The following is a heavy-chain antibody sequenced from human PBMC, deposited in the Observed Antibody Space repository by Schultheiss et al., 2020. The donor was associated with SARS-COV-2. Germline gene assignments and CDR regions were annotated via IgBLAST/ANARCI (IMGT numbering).Heavy chain of an antibody. Sequence: SETLSLTCTVSGGSISSYYWSWIRQPPGKGLEWIGYISYTGSTNYNPSLKSRVTISVDTSKNQFSLKLSSVTAADTAVYYCARRSGWFNWFDPCGQGTLVTVSS. J-gene: IGHJ5*02. CDR1: GGSISSYY. D-gene: IGHD6-19*01. V-gene: IGHV4-59*12. CDR3: ARRSGWFNWFDP. CDR2: ISYTGST.